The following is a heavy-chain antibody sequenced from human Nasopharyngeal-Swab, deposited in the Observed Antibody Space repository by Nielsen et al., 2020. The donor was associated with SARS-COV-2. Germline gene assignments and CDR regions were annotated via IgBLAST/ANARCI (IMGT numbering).Heavy chain of an antibody. J-gene: IGHJ6*02. V-gene: IGHV3-23*01. Sequence: VRQAPGKGLEWVSAISGSGGSTYYADSVKGRFTISRDNSKNTLYLQMNSLRAEDTAVYYCAKVASAGMDVWGQGTTVTVSS. CDR2: ISGSGGST. CDR3: AKVASAGMDV.